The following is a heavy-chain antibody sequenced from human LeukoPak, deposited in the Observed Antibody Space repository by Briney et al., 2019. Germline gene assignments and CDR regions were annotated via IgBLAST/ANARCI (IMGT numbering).Heavy chain of an antibody. CDR1: GYSFTSYY. D-gene: IGHD1-26*01. Sequence: ASVKVSCKASGYSFTSYYMHWVRQAPGQGLEWMGSINPSGSSTTYAQKFQGRVTMTRDMFTSTDYMELTSLTSDDTAVYYCARDNSVGETAWWFDPWGQGTLVTVSS. V-gene: IGHV1-46*01. CDR3: ARDNSVGETAWWFDP. CDR2: INPSGSST. J-gene: IGHJ5*02.